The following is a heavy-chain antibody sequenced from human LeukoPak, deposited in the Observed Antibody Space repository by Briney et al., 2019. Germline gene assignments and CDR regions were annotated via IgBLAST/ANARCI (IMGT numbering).Heavy chain of an antibody. CDR1: GGSISSGGYY. CDR3: AREVKHFGRDSSGYSGRNWFDP. D-gene: IGHD3-22*01. J-gene: IGHJ5*02. V-gene: IGHV4-31*03. CDR2: IYYSGST. Sequence: PSETLSLTCTVSGGSISSGGYYWSWIRQHPGKGLEWIGHIYYSGSTYYNPSLKSRVTISVDTSKNQFSLKLSSVTAADTAVYYCAREVKHFGRDSSGYSGRNWFDPWGQGTLVTVSS.